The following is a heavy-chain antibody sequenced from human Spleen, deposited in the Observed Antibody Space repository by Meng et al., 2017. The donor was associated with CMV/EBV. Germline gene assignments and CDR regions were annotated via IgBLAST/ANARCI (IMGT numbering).Heavy chain of an antibody. CDR1: GFTFSGSA. Sequence: VEVVGAGGGLVQPGGSLKLSCAASGFTFSGSAMHWVRQAPGKGLEWVAFIRYDGSNKYYADSVKGRFTISRDNSKNTLYLQMNSLRAEDTAVYYCESIFGVVIYWGQGTLVTVSS. CDR2: IRYDGSNK. D-gene: IGHD3-3*01. CDR3: ESIFGVVIY. J-gene: IGHJ4*02. V-gene: IGHV3-30*02.